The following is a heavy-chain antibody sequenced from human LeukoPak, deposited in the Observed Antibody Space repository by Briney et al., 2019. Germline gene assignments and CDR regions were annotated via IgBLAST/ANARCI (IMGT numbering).Heavy chain of an antibody. Sequence: SETLSLTCTVSGGSISSHYWSWIRQPPGKGLEWIGYIYYSGSTNYNPSLKSRVTISVDTSKNQFSLKLSSVTAADTAVYYCARDRPYYDFWSGYYDYWFDLWGQGTLVTVSS. D-gene: IGHD3-3*01. J-gene: IGHJ5*02. CDR1: GGSISSHY. V-gene: IGHV4-59*11. CDR2: IYYSGST. CDR3: ARDRPYYDFWSGYYDYWFDL.